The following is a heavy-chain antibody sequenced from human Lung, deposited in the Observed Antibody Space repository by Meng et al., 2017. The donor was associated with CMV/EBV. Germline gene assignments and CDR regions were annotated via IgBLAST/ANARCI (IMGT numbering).Heavy chain of an antibody. J-gene: IGHJ6*02. CDR2: IYYSGST. CDR1: GGSISSYY. CDR3: ARDLGYCSSTSCYYYYGMDV. D-gene: IGHD2-2*01. Sequence: LXCTVSGGSISSYYWSWIRQPPGKGLEWIGYIYYSGSTNYNPSLKSRVTISVDTSKNQFSLKLSSVTAADTAVYYCARDLGYCSSTSCYYYYGMDVWXPGNXVNGAS. V-gene: IGHV4-59*01.